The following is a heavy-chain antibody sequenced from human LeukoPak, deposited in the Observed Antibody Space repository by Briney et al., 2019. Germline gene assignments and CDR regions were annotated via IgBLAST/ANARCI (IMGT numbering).Heavy chain of an antibody. CDR2: ITGNGITT. V-gene: IGHV3-64*01. D-gene: IGHD5-18*01. CDR1: GLSFSSFA. Sequence: GGSLRLSCAASGLSFSSFAMSWVRQGPGKGLEFVSSITGNGITTAYANSVKGRFTISRDNSKNTVYLQVDSLRAEDMAVYYCARRTGYAYDYWGQGTLVTVSS. CDR3: ARRTGYAYDY. J-gene: IGHJ4*02.